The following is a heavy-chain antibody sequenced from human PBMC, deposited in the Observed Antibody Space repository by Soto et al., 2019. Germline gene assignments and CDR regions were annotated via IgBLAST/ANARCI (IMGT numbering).Heavy chain of an antibody. D-gene: IGHD3-10*01. J-gene: IGHJ4*02. V-gene: IGHV1-46*01. CDR3: ARAGENYGSGTSSPPLRYYFNS. Sequence: QVQLVQSGTEVKKPGASVKVSCKASGYTFTTHYMHWVRQAPGQGLEWMGIINPSGGRTTYALKFQGRVTFTSGKSTNTVYVELTSLRSEDTAFYFCARAGENYGSGTSSPPLRYYFNSWGQATLVTVSS. CDR2: INPSGGRT. CDR1: GYTFTTHY.